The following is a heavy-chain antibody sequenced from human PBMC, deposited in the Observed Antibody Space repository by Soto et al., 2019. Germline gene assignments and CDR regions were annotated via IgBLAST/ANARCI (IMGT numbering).Heavy chain of an antibody. CDR2: IIPIFGTA. D-gene: IGHD2-2*01. CDR1: GGTFSSYA. V-gene: IGHV1-69*01. J-gene: IGHJ6*02. Sequence: QVQLVQSGAEVKKPGSSVKVSCKASGGTFSSYAISWVRQAPGQGLEWMGGIIPIFGTANYAQKFQGRVTITADESTSTAYMELSSLRSEDTAVYYCARRGGVVVVPAAMLDYYYGMDVWGQGTTVIVSS. CDR3: ARRGGVVVVPAAMLDYYYGMDV.